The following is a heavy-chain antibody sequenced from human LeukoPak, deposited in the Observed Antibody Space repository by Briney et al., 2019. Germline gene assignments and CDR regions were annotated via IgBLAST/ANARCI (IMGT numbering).Heavy chain of an antibody. D-gene: IGHD6-13*01. V-gene: IGHV1-8*03. CDR3: AREAPAAGTGVYYYYYMDV. CDR2: MNPNSGNT. Sequence: ASVKVSCKASGYTFTSYDINWVRQATGQGLEWMGWMNPNSGNTGCAQKFQGRVTITRNTSISTAYMELSSLRSEDTAVYYCAREAPAAGTGVYYYYYMDVWGKGTTVTVSS. J-gene: IGHJ6*03. CDR1: GYTFTSYD.